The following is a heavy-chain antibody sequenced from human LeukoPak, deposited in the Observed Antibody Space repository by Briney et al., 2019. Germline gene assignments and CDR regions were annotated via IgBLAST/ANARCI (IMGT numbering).Heavy chain of an antibody. J-gene: IGHJ4*02. CDR1: GYTFTSYY. D-gene: IGHD6-19*01. Sequence: GASVKVSCKASGYTFTSYYMHWVRQAPGQGLEWMGIINPSGGSTSYAQKFQGRVTMTRDMSTSTVYMELSNLRSEDTAVYYCARVGWLEPDFDYWGQGTLVTVSS. V-gene: IGHV1-46*01. CDR2: INPSGGST. CDR3: ARVGWLEPDFDY.